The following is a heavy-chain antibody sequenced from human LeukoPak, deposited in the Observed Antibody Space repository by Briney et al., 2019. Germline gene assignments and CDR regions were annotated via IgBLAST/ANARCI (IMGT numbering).Heavy chain of an antibody. J-gene: IGHJ5*02. Sequence: GGSLRLSCAASGFTFSSYAMHWVRQAPGKGLEWVAFIRFDGSDKSYADSVKGRFTISRDNSKNTLYLQMNSLRAEDTAVYYCAKDRGVTTPYWFDPWGQGTLVTVSS. CDR2: IRFDGSDK. D-gene: IGHD3-10*01. CDR3: AKDRGVTTPYWFDP. CDR1: GFTFSSYA. V-gene: IGHV3-30*02.